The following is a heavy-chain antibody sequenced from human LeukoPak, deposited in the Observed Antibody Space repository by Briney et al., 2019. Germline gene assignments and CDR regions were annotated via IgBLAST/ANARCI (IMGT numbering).Heavy chain of an antibody. J-gene: IGHJ4*02. CDR2: IYYAGST. CDR1: GGSFSSNSYY. CDR3: ARGSHSGWHFDH. D-gene: IGHD6-19*01. V-gene: IGHV4-39*07. Sequence: SETLSLTCTVSGGSFSSNSYYWGWIRQPPGKGLEWIGSIYYAGSTYYNPSLKSRVTISVDTSKNQFSLKVSSVTAADTAVYYCARGSHSGWHFDHWGQGTLVTVSS.